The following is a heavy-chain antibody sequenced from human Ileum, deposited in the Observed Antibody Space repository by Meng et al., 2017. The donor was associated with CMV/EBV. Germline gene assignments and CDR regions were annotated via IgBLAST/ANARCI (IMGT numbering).Heavy chain of an antibody. J-gene: IGHJ4*02. V-gene: IGHV3-15*07. CDR2: VKSASAGGAA. Sequence: CVASDFTLNGAWMNWVRQAPGKGLEWVGRVKSASAGGAADAAAPVKGRFTVSRDDSRKTVHLQMDNLKIEDTAVYYCTTGWDQYFDFWGQGALVTVS. D-gene: IGHD1-26*01. CDR3: TTGWDQYFDF. CDR1: DFTLNGAW.